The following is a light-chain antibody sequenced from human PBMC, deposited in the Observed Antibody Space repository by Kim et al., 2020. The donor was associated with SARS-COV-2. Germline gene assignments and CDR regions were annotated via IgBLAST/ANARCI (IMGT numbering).Light chain of an antibody. CDR1: QSVSNN. V-gene: IGKV3-15*01. CDR3: QQYSNSWT. CDR2: GAS. J-gene: IGKJ1*01. Sequence: SVSPRERASLSCRASQSVSNNLAWYQQKPGQAPRLLIYGASTRATGIPARFSGSGSGTEFTLTISSLQSEDFALYCCQQYSNSWTFGQGTKVDIK.